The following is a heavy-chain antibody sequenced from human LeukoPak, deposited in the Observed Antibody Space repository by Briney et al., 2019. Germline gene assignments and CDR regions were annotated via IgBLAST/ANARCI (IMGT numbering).Heavy chain of an antibody. CDR2: IYYSGST. V-gene: IGHV4-59*01. CDR1: GGSISSYY. J-gene: IGHJ6*02. Sequence: SETLSLTCTVSGGSISSYYWSWIRQPPGKGLEWIGYIYYSGSTNYNLSLKSRVTISVDTSKNQFSLKLSSVTAADTAVYYCARDVPWYGMDVWGQGTTVTVSS. CDR3: ARDVPWYGMDV. D-gene: IGHD6-6*01.